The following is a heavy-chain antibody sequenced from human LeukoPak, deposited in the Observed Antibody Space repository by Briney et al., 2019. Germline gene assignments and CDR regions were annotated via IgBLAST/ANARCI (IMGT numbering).Heavy chain of an antibody. CDR1: GFTFSSYE. D-gene: IGHD6-13*01. CDR2: ISSSGSTI. J-gene: IGHJ5*02. V-gene: IGHV3-48*03. Sequence: GGSLRLSCAASGFTFSSYEMNWVRQALGKGLEWVSYISSSGSTIYYADSVKGRFTISRDNAKNSLYLQMNSLRAEDTAVYYCASGSSSWKPRRWFDPWGQGTLVTVSS. CDR3: ASGSSSWKPRRWFDP.